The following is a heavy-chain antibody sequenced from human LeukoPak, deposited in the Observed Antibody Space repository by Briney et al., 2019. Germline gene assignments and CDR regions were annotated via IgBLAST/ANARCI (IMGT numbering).Heavy chain of an antibody. V-gene: IGHV1-18*01. J-gene: IGHJ4*02. CDR3: AREQRYYGSGSYPDY. CDR1: GYTFTSYG. Sequence: GASVKVSCKASGYTFTSYGISWVRQAPGQGLEWMGWISAYNGNTNYAQKLQGRVTMTTDTSTSTAYMELRSLRSDDTAVYHCAREQRYYGSGSYPDYWGQGTLVTVSS. D-gene: IGHD3-10*01. CDR2: ISAYNGNT.